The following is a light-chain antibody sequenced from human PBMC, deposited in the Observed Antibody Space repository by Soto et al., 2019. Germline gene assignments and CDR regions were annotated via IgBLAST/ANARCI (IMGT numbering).Light chain of an antibody. Sequence: SYELTQPPSVSVSPGQTANITCSGNTLGSKFVFWYQQKAGQSPMVVIYEDTKRPPGIPERFSGSNSGNTATLTISGTQAMDEADFYCQAWDSGTVVFGGGTKLTVL. V-gene: IGLV3-1*01. CDR1: TLGSKF. J-gene: IGLJ2*01. CDR3: QAWDSGTVV. CDR2: EDT.